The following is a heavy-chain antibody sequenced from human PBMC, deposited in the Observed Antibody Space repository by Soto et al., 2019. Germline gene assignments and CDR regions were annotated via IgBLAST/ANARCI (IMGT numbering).Heavy chain of an antibody. V-gene: IGHV1-69*06. CDR2: IIPIFGTA. Sequence: SVKVSCKASGGTFSSYAISWVRQAPGQGLEWMGGIIPIFGTANYAQKFQGRVTITADKSTSTAYMELSSLRSEDTAVYCCARVRCSGGSCYHSSYYFDYWGQGTLVTVSS. D-gene: IGHD2-15*01. CDR3: ARVRCSGGSCYHSSYYFDY. CDR1: GGTFSSYA. J-gene: IGHJ4*02.